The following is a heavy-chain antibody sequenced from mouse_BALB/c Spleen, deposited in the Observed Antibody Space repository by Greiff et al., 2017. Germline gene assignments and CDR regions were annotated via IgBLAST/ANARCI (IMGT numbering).Heavy chain of an antibody. CDR1: GFSLTSYG. V-gene: IGHV2-4-1*01. D-gene: IGHD2-3*01. CDR2: IWSGGST. J-gene: IGHJ3*01. CDR3: ARNALDGYSAWFAY. Sequence: VKLVESGPGLVQPSQSLSITCTVSGFSLTSYGVHWVRQSPGKGLEWLGVIWSGGSTDYNAAFISRLSISKDNSKSQVFFKMNSLQADDTAIYYCARNALDGYSAWFAYWGQGTLVTVSA.